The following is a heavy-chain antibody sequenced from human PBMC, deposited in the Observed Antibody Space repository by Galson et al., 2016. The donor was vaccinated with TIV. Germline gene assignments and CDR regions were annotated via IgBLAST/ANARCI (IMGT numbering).Heavy chain of an antibody. D-gene: IGHD2-21*02. J-gene: IGHJ4*02. Sequence: SVRVSCKASGCTFDDYDFSWVRQAPGKGLEWVACINWNGASTGHAHYLQGRFTISTDNAKNALYLEMNDLRVEDTAFYHCAREVTCGGACYYFDFWGQGTLVTVSS. CDR1: GCTFDDYD. CDR3: AREVTCGGACYYFDF. CDR2: INWNGAST. V-gene: IGHV3-20*01.